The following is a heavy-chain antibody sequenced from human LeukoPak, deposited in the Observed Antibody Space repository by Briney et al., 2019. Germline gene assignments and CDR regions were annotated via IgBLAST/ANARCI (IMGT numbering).Heavy chain of an antibody. CDR1: GYTFTSYD. CDR3: ARAGDYGDYYWFDP. Sequence: ASVKVSCKASGYTFTSYDINWVRQATGQGLEWMGWMNPNSGNTGYAQKFQGRVTMTRNTSISTAYMELSSLRSEDTAVYYCARAGDYGDYYWFDPWGQGTLVTVSS. CDR2: MNPNSGNT. J-gene: IGHJ5*02. V-gene: IGHV1-8*01. D-gene: IGHD4-17*01.